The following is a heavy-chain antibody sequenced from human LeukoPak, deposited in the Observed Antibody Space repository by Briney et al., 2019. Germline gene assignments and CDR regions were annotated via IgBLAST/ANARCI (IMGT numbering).Heavy chain of an antibody. J-gene: IGHJ4*02. CDR2: ISWNSNSI. V-gene: IGHV3-9*01. CDR1: GFTFDDYA. Sequence: GRSLRLSCAASGFTFDDYAMHWVRQAPGKGLEWVSGISWNSNSIDYADSVKGRFAISRDNAMDSLYLQMNSLRAEDTALYYCTKGARDYFDSWGQGNLVTVSS. CDR3: TKGARDYFDS.